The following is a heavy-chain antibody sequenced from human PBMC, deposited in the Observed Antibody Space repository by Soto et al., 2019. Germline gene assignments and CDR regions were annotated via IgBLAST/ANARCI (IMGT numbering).Heavy chain of an antibody. CDR3: ESEYGSGSRFDY. V-gene: IGHV1-18*01. CDR2: ISAYNGNT. J-gene: IGHJ4*02. D-gene: IGHD3-10*01. Sequence: QVQLVQSGAEVKKPGASVKVSCKSSGYTFTSYGISWVRQAPGQGLEWMGWISAYNGNTNYAQKLQGRVTMTPNTPTRTAYMELRSMRSDDTAVYYCESEYGSGSRFDYWGQGTLVTVSS. CDR1: GYTFTSYG.